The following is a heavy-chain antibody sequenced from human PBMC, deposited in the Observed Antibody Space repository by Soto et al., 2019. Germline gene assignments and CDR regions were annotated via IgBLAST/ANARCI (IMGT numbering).Heavy chain of an antibody. D-gene: IGHD4-17*01. Sequence: QLQLQESGSRLVKSSETLSLTCAVSGDTISTGGYSWAWIRQPPGKPLEWIGHTYHSGNPYYNPSLTRRALLXAXRXXTQSPLNLSSVTAADTAVYYCAIDTYGDYVADFDPWGQGTLVTVSS. J-gene: IGHJ5*02. V-gene: IGHV4-30-2*01. CDR1: GDTISTGGYS. CDR2: TYHSGNP. CDR3: AIDTYGDYVADFDP.